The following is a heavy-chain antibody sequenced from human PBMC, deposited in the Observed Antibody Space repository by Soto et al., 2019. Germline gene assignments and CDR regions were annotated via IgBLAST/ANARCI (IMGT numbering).Heavy chain of an antibody. CDR1: GFTFSSYG. D-gene: IGHD5-12*01. J-gene: IGHJ4*02. V-gene: IGHV3-33*08. Sequence: GGSLRLSCAASGFTFSSYGMHWVRQAPGKGLEWVAVIWYDGSNKYYADSVKGRFTISRDNSKNTLYLQMNSLRAEDTAVYYCARDLRVATMPLYSFDYWGQGTLVTVSS. CDR2: IWYDGSNK. CDR3: ARDLRVATMPLYSFDY.